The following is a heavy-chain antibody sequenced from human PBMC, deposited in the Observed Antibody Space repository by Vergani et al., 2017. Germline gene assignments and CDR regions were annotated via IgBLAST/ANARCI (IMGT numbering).Heavy chain of an antibody. J-gene: IGHJ6*02. CDR1: GFTFNHYA. CDR3: AKANPRNSXYDYLYYYHAMDV. Sequence: EVQLLESGGDLVQPGGSLRLSCAASGFTFNHYAMNWVRQAPGKGLEWVSGISGSGGSTYYAGSVKGRFTIFRDSSKNTLYLQMNSLSAGDTAVYYCAKANPRNSXYDYLYYYHAMDVWGQGTTVTVSS. V-gene: IGHV3-23*01. D-gene: IGHD5-12*01. CDR2: ISGSGGST.